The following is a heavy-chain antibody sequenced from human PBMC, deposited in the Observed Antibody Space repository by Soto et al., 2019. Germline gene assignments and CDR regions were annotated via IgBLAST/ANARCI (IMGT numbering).Heavy chain of an antibody. CDR1: GFTFSSYW. J-gene: IGHJ4*02. D-gene: IGHD2-15*01. Sequence: GGSLRLSCAASGFTFSSYWMSWVRQAPGKGLEWVANIKQDGSEKYYVDSVKGRFTISRDNAKNSLYLQMNSLRAEDTAVYYCARNNLIYCSGGSCYLDYWGQGTLVTVSS. V-gene: IGHV3-7*01. CDR3: ARNNLIYCSGGSCYLDY. CDR2: IKQDGSEK.